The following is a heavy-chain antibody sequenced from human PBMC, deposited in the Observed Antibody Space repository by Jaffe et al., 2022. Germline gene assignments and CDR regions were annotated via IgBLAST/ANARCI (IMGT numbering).Heavy chain of an antibody. CDR2: IYPGDSDT. Sequence: EVQLVQSGAEVKKPGESLKISCKGSGYSFTSYWIGWVRQMPGKGLEWMGIIYPGDSDTRYSPSFQGQVTISADKSISTAYLQWSSLKASDTAMYYCARLSGNTVAGMTGHWYFDLWGRGTLVTVSS. CDR1: GYSFTSYW. CDR3: ARLSGNTVAGMTGHWYFDL. D-gene: IGHD6-19*01. V-gene: IGHV5-51*03. J-gene: IGHJ2*01.